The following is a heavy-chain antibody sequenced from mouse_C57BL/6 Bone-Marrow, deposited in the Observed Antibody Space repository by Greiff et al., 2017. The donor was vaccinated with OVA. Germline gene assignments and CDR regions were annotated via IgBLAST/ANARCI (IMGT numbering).Heavy chain of an antibody. D-gene: IGHD2-5*01. CDR3: AIYSNFSYYFDY. CDR1: GYAFSSSW. CDR2: IYPGDGDT. J-gene: IGHJ2*01. Sequence: QVQLQQSGPELVKPGASVKISCKASGYAFSSSWMNWVKQRPGKGLEWIGRIYPGDGDTNYNGKFKGKATLTADKSSSTAYMQLSSLTSEDSAVYFCAIYSNFSYYFDYWGQGTTLTVSS. V-gene: IGHV1-82*01.